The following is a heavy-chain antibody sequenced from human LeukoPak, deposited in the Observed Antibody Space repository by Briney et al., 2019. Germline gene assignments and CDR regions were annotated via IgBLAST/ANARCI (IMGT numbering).Heavy chain of an antibody. CDR1: GGSISSYY. D-gene: IGHD3-10*01. CDR2: IYYSGST. Sequence: SETLSLTCTVSGGSISSYYWSWIRQPPGKGLEWIGYIYYSGSTNYNPSLESRVTISVDTSKNQFSLKLSSVTAADTAVYYCAREKTYYYGSGSSGRFDPWGQGTLVTVSS. CDR3: AREKTYYYGSGSSGRFDP. J-gene: IGHJ5*02. V-gene: IGHV4-59*01.